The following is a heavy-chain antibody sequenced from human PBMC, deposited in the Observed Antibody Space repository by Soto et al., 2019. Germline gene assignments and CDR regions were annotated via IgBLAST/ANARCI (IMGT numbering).Heavy chain of an antibody. CDR1: GFTFSSYS. Sequence: GSLRLSCAASGFTFSSYSMNWVRQAPGKGLEWVSSISSSSSYIYYADSVKGRFTISRDNAKNSLYLQMNSLRAEDTAVYYCARDPVLDDFWSGYYRTKIPNPNWFDPWGQGTLVTVSS. J-gene: IGHJ5*02. D-gene: IGHD3-3*01. V-gene: IGHV3-21*01. CDR3: ARDPVLDDFWSGYYRTKIPNPNWFDP. CDR2: ISSSSSYI.